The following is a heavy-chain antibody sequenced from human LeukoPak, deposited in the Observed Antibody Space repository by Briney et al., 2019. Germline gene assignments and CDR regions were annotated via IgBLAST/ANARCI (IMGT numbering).Heavy chain of an antibody. CDR2: IYPNSGGT. D-gene: IGHD3-22*01. V-gene: IGHV1-2*02. CDR1: GYTFTGYY. Sequence: ASVKVSCKASGYTFTGYYMHWVRQAPGQGLEWMGWIYPNSGGTKYAQKFQGRVTMTRDTSISTAYMELSRLRSDDTAVYYCARAPFSYDSSAYNAFDIWGQGTMVTVSS. CDR3: ARAPFSYDSSAYNAFDI. J-gene: IGHJ3*02.